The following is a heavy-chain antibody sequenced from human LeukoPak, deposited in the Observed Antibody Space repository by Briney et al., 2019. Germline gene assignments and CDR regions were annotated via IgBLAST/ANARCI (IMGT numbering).Heavy chain of an antibody. CDR1: GYTFTSYY. D-gene: IGHD5-18*01. J-gene: IGHJ3*02. CDR2: INPSGGST. V-gene: IGHV1-46*01. CDR3: AREGIQLWLSDAFDI. Sequence: ASVKVSCKASGYTFTSYYMHWVRQAPGQGLEWMGIINPSGGSTSYAQKFQGRVTLTRDTSTSTVYMELSSLRSEDTAVYYCAREGIQLWLSDAFDIWGQGTMVTVSS.